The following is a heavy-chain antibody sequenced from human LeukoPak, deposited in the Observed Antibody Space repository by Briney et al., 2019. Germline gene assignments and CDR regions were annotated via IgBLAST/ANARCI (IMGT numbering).Heavy chain of an antibody. J-gene: IGHJ6*02. Sequence: GGSLRLSCAASGLTLSSYSMNWVRQAPGKGLEWVSSIISSSSYIYYADSVKGRFTISRDNAKNSLYLQMNSLRAEDTAVYYCASSRDQPSYYYYYGMDVWGQGTTVTVSS. V-gene: IGHV3-21*01. CDR3: ASSRDQPSYYYYYGMDV. D-gene: IGHD2-21*01. CDR2: IISSSSYI. CDR1: GLTLSSYS.